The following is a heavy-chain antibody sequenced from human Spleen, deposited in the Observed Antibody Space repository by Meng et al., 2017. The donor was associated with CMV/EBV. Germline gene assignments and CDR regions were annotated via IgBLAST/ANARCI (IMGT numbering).Heavy chain of an antibody. CDR3: ARDLALGFWRGFGY. Sequence: GESLKISCAASGFTFGDYGMNWVRQAPGKGLEWVSGISWNGGGIGYADSVKGRFSISRDIAKKSLYLQMNDLRVEDTAFYYCARDLALGFWRGFGYWGQGALVTVSS. CDR1: GFTFGDYG. D-gene: IGHD3-3*01. V-gene: IGHV3-20*04. J-gene: IGHJ4*02. CDR2: ISWNGGGI.